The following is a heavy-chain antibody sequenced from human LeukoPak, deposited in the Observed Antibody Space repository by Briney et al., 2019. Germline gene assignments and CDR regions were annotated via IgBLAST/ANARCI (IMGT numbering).Heavy chain of an antibody. Sequence: ASVKVSCKASGYTFTSNYIHWVPQAPRQGFEWMGMIYPSDGSASYAQKFQGRVTVTSDTSTSTVYMELSSLRSEDTAVYYCARDSGGLDYWGQGTLVTVSS. J-gene: IGHJ4*02. V-gene: IGHV1-46*01. D-gene: IGHD3-10*01. CDR3: ARDSGGLDY. CDR1: GYTFTSNY. CDR2: IYPSDGSA.